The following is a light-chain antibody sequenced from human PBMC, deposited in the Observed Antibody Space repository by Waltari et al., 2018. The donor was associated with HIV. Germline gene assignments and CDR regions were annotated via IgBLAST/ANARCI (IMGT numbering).Light chain of an antibody. CDR1: EDIGEK. Sequence: MTQSPATLSVSPGETVTFLCGASEDIGEKLAWYQQKRGRAPRLLVSGASSRATGVPARFSGRGSGTDFTLTITGLQSNDSAIYFCQQYSTWPRTFGQGTLV. J-gene: IGKJ1*01. CDR3: QQYSTWPRT. V-gene: IGKV3-15*01. CDR2: GAS.